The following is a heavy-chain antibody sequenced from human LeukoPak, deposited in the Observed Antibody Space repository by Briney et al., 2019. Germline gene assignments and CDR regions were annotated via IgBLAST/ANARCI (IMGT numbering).Heavy chain of an antibody. CDR2: IWYDGSNK. CDR3: ARTYYGSGSYYKGLDY. J-gene: IGHJ4*02. CDR1: GFTFSSYG. V-gene: IGHV3-33*01. Sequence: GGSLRLSCAASGFTFSSYGMHWVRQAPGKGLEWVAVIWYDGSNKYYADSVKGRFTISRDNSKNTLYLQMNSLRAEDTAVYYCARTYYGSGSYYKGLDYWGQGTLVTVSS. D-gene: IGHD3-10*01.